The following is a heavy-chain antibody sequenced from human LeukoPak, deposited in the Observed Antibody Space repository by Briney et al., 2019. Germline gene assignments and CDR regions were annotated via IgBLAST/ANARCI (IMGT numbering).Heavy chain of an antibody. CDR3: ARSMAPSGSLYFQH. Sequence: ASVKVSYKAFGYRFTGHYMHWVRQAPGQGLEWMGWINPNSGVTNYEQKFQGRVTMTRDTSISAAYMELSRLRSDDTAVYYCARSMAPSGSLYFQHCGQGTLVTVSS. D-gene: IGHD6-13*01. CDR1: GYRFTGHY. V-gene: IGHV1-2*02. CDR2: INPNSGVT. J-gene: IGHJ1*01.